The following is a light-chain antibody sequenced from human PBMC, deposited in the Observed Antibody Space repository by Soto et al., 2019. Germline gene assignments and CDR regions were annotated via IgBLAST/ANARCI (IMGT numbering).Light chain of an antibody. CDR1: QSILYSSNNKNY. Sequence: DIVMTQSPDSLAVSLGERDTIDCKSSQSILYSSNNKNYLAWYQQKPGQPPKLLISWASTRESGVPDRFSGSGSGTDFTLTINSLQAEDVAAYYCQQYYSPPLTFGGGTKVEIK. J-gene: IGKJ4*01. V-gene: IGKV4-1*01. CDR3: QQYYSPPLT. CDR2: WAS.